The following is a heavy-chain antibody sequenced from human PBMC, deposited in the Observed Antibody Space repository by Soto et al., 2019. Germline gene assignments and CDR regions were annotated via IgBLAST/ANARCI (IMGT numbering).Heavy chain of an antibody. V-gene: IGHV1-18*01. Sequence: QVQLVQSGAEVKKPGASVKVSCKASGYTFTSYGISWVRQAPGQGLEWMGWISAYTGNTNYAQKLQGRVTMTTDTPTSTAYLGPWSLRSDDSAAYYCARTYGSGTYDFDHWGNGTMDTVSA. CDR2: ISAYTGNT. CDR3: ARTYGSGTYDFDH. D-gene: IGHD3-10*01. J-gene: IGHJ4*01. CDR1: GYTFTSYG.